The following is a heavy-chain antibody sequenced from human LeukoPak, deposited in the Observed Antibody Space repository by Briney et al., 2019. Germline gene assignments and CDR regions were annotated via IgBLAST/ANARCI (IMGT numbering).Heavy chain of an antibody. CDR2: IYYSGST. CDR1: GGSISSYY. D-gene: IGHD2-2*01. CDR3: ARVKDVVPAAYFDY. V-gene: IGHV4-59*12. Sequence: PSETLSLTCTVSGGSISSYYWSWIRQPPGKGLEWIGYIYYSGSTNYNPSLKSRVTMSVDTSKNQFSLKLSSVTAADTAVYYCARVKDVVPAAYFDYWGQGTLVTVSS. J-gene: IGHJ4*02.